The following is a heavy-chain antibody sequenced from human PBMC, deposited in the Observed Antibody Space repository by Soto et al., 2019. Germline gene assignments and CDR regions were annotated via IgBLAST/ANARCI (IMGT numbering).Heavy chain of an antibody. CDR2: MSPNSGNT. CDR1: GYTFTNDD. V-gene: IGHV1-8*02. Sequence: QVQLVQSGAEVKKPGASVKVSCKTSGYTFTNDDNNWVRQAAGQGLEWIGWMSPNSGNTGYAQKFQGRVTLTRDTSISTAYMELSSLRSEDTAVYYCARGMSDGFGEVSWGQGTLVTVSS. CDR3: ARGMSDGFGEVS. J-gene: IGHJ5*02. D-gene: IGHD3-10*01.